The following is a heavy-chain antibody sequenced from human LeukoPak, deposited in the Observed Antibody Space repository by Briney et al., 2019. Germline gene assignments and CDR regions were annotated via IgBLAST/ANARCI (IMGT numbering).Heavy chain of an antibody. CDR2: TRNKANSYTT. V-gene: IGHV3-72*01. J-gene: IGHJ4*02. Sequence: GGFLRLSCAASGFTFSDHYMDWVRQAPGKGLEWVGRTRNKANSYTTEYAASVKGRFTISRDDSKNSLYLQMNSLETEDTAVYYCASGDYGEYGYWGQGTLVTVSS. CDR3: ASGDYGEYGY. CDR1: GFTFSDHY. D-gene: IGHD4-17*01.